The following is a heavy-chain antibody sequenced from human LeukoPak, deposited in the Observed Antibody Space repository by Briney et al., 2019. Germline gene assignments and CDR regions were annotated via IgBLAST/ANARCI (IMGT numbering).Heavy chain of an antibody. D-gene: IGHD3-10*01. V-gene: IGHV3-23*01. CDR2: ISGSGGST. CDR1: GFTFSSYG. J-gene: IGHJ4*02. Sequence: GGTPRLSCAASGFTFSSYGMSWVRQAPGKGLEWVSAISGSGGSTYYADSVKGRFTISRDNSKNTLYLQMNSLRAEDTAVYYCAKPSGSGSGWGQGTLVTVSS. CDR3: AKPSGSGSG.